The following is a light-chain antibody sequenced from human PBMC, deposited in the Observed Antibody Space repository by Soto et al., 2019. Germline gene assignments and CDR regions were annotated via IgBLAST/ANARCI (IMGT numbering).Light chain of an antibody. V-gene: IGKV3-15*01. CDR3: QQYQNWPPAWT. J-gene: IGKJ1*01. CDR1: ESISRN. Sequence: EIVMTQSPATLSVSPGESATLSCRASESISRNLAWYQQKPGQAPRLLVYGASTRASGVAARFSGGGSGTDFTLTISSLQSEDFAIYRCQQYQNWPPAWTFGQGTKVEIK. CDR2: GAS.